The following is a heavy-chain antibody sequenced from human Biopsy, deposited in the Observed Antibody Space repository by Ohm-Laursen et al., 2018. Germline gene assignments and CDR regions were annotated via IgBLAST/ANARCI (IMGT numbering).Heavy chain of an antibody. J-gene: IGHJ4*02. Sequence: SAKVSCKASGYTFNDYFIHWVRQSPGQGLEWMGWVHPNSGATNSAEKFRGRVTLTRDTSISAVYIELRRLKSDDAAVYYCARDRMTDVFGGPTRTDVFDSWGQGTPVTVSS. CDR1: GYTFNDYF. CDR2: VHPNSGAT. CDR3: ARDRMTDVFGGPTRTDVFDS. V-gene: IGHV1-2*02. D-gene: IGHD3-10*01.